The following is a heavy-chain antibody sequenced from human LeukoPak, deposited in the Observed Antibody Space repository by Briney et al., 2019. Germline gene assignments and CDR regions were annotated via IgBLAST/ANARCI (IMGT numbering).Heavy chain of an antibody. Sequence: SVTVSCKASGFTFTSSSMQWVRPARGQRLEWIGWIAVGSGNTNYAQKFQGRVTITRDMSTSTAYMELSSLRSEDTALYYCAAVFGSGYYYYFDYWGQGTLVTVSS. CDR2: IAVGSGNT. D-gene: IGHD3-22*01. CDR3: AAVFGSGYYYYFDY. J-gene: IGHJ4*02. V-gene: IGHV1-58*02. CDR1: GFTFTSSS.